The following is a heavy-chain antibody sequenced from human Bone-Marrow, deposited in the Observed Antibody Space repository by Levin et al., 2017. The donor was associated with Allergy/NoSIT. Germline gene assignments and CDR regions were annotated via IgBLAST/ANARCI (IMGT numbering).Heavy chain of an antibody. J-gene: IGHJ6*02. CDR1: GFTFSSYA. CDR3: ARWGSIQEGATIYYYGMDV. Sequence: GGSLRLSCAASGFTFSSYAMHWVRQAPGKGLEWVAVISYDGSNKYYADSVKGRFTISRDNSKNTLYLQMNSLRAEDTAVYYCARWGSIQEGATIYYYGMDVWGQGTTVTVSS. V-gene: IGHV3-30-3*01. D-gene: IGHD1-26*01. CDR2: ISYDGSNK.